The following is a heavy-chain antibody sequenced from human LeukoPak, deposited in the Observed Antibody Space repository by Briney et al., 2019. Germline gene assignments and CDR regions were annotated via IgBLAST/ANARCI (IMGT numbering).Heavy chain of an antibody. D-gene: IGHD3-9*01. Sequence: PGRPLRLSCAASGFTFDDYAMHWVRQAPGKGLEWVSGISWNSGSIGYADSVKGRFTISRDNAKNSLYLQMNSLRAEDTALYYCAKALYYDILTGYPGLDYWGQGTLVTVSS. V-gene: IGHV3-9*01. CDR2: ISWNSGSI. CDR3: AKALYYDILTGYPGLDY. J-gene: IGHJ4*02. CDR1: GFTFDDYA.